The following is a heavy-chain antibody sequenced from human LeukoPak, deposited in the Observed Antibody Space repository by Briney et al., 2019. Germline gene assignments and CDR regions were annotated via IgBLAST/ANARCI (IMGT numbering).Heavy chain of an antibody. CDR2: IYPGDSDT. J-gene: IGHJ4*02. Sequence: GESLKISCKGSGYGFTSYWIGWVRQMPGKGLEWMGIIYPGDSDTRYSPPFQGQVTISADKSISTAYLQWSSLKASDSAMYYCARTTLAVAGTFDYWGQGTLVTVSS. CDR3: ARTTLAVAGTFDY. D-gene: IGHD6-19*01. V-gene: IGHV5-51*01. CDR1: GYGFTSYW.